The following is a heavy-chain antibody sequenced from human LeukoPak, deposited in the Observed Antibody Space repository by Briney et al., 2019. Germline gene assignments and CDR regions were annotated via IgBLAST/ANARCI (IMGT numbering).Heavy chain of an antibody. Sequence: PGGSLRLSCAASGFTFSSYSMNWVRQAPGKGLEWVSSISSSSSYIYYADSVKGRFTISRDNAKNSLYLQMNSLRAEDTAVYYCARDFVQQLVSSPWGQGTLVTVSS. D-gene: IGHD6-13*01. J-gene: IGHJ5*02. CDR3: ARDFVQQLVSSP. CDR2: ISSSSSYI. CDR1: GFTFSSYS. V-gene: IGHV3-21*01.